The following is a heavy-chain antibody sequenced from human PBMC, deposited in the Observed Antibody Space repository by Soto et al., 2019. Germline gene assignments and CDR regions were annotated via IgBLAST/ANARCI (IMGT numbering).Heavy chain of an antibody. V-gene: IGHV4-34*01. CDR3: ARRSLSMVRRGPYYMDV. D-gene: IGHD3-10*01. Sequence: SETLSLTCAVYGGSFSGYYWSWIRQPPGKGLEWIGEINHSGSTNYNPSLKSRVTISVDTSKNQFSLKLSSVTAADTAVYYCARRSLSMVRRGPYYMDVWGKGTTVTVSS. CDR2: INHSGST. CDR1: GGSFSGYY. J-gene: IGHJ6*03.